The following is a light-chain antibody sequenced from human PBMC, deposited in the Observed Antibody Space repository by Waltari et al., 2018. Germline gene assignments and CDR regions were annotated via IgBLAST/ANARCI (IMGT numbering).Light chain of an antibody. CDR1: QSLSSN. Sequence: EIVMTQSPATLSVSPGERATLSCRASQSLSSNLAWYQQKPGQAPRLLIYGASTRATGSPGRFSGSGSETEFTLTISSLQPEDFGVYYCQQYHKWPPTFGPGTKVDIK. CDR2: GAS. CDR3: QQYHKWPPT. J-gene: IGKJ3*01. V-gene: IGKV3-15*01.